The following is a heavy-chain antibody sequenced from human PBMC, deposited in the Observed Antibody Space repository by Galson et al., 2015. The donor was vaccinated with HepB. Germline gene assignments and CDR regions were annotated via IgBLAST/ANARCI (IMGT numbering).Heavy chain of an antibody. CDR1: GFTFNTYA. V-gene: IGHV3-23*01. J-gene: IGHJ4*02. CDR2: ISGSGGST. CDR3: ARKFYYGSGPFYDLFDY. D-gene: IGHD3-10*01. Sequence: SLRLSCAASGFTFNTYAMSWVRQAPGKELEWVSAISGSGGSTSYADSVKGRFTISRDNSKNTLYLQMNSLRAEDTAVYYCARKFYYGSGPFYDLFDYWGQGTLVIVSS.